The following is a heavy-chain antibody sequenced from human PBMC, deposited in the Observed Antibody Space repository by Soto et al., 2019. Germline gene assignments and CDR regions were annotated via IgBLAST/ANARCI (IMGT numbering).Heavy chain of an antibody. CDR2: IDGVGTGT. Sequence: PGGSLRLSCAASGFTFTNYWMHWVRQVPGKGLVWVSRIDGVGTGTSYSDSVRGRFTISRDNAENMLYLQMNSLRAEDTAVYYCTKVFEYWGQGPLVTVYS. J-gene: IGHJ4*02. CDR3: TKVFEY. V-gene: IGHV3-74*01. CDR1: GFTFTNYW.